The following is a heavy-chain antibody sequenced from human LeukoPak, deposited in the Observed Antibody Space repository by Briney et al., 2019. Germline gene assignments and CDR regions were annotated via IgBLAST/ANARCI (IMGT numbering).Heavy chain of an antibody. CDR2: INLNGGGT. D-gene: IGHD3-10*01. CDR3: ARAHYYYNSRTHKGGFDN. V-gene: IGHV1-2*02. J-gene: IGHJ4*02. CDR1: GFTFTGHY. Sequence: GASVKVSCKASGFTFTGHYVHWVRQAPGQGLEWMGWINLNGGGTKYAQNFHCRVTMTRDTSISTAYMELSSLRSDDTAVYYCARAHYYYNSRTHKGGFDNWGQGTLGTVSS.